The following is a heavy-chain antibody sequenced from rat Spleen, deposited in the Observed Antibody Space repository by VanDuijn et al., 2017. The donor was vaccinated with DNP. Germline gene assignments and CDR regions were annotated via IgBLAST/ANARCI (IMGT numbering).Heavy chain of an antibody. CDR2: ISYEGSNT. D-gene: IGHD1-1*01. V-gene: IGHV5-22*01. CDR3: ARLPITTVADY. Sequence: EVQLVESGGGLVQPGRSLKLSCAASGFTFSDFYMAWVRQAPKKGLEWVASISYEGSNTYHGESVKGRFTISRANARSTLYLQMNSLRSEDTATYYCARLPITTVADYWGQGVMVTVSS. CDR1: GFTFSDFY. J-gene: IGHJ2*01.